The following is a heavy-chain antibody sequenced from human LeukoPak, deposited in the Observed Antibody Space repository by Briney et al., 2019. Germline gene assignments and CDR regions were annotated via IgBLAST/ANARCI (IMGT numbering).Heavy chain of an antibody. D-gene: IGHD1-26*01. CDR2: INSDGSST. V-gene: IGHV3-74*01. CDR1: GFTFSSYW. CDR3: ARVWELPSEFDY. J-gene: IGHJ4*02. Sequence: PGGSPRLSCAASGFTFSSYWMHWVRQAPGKGLVWVSRINSDGSSTSYADSVKGRFTISRDNAKNTLYLQMNSLRAEDTAVYYCARVWELPSEFDYWGQGTLVTVSS.